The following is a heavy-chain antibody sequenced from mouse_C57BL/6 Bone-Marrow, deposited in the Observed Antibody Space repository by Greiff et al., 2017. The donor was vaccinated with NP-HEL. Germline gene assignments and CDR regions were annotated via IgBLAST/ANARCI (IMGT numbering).Heavy chain of an antibody. Sequence: VQLQQPGAELVKPGASVKLSCKASGYTFTSYWMHWVKQRPGQGLEWIGMIHPNSGSTNYNEKFKSKATLTVDKSSSTAYMQLSSLTSEDSAVYYCARHLLYYYGSREDYWGQGTTLTVSS. J-gene: IGHJ2*01. D-gene: IGHD1-1*01. CDR3: ARHLLYYYGSREDY. V-gene: IGHV1-64*01. CDR1: GYTFTSYW. CDR2: IHPNSGST.